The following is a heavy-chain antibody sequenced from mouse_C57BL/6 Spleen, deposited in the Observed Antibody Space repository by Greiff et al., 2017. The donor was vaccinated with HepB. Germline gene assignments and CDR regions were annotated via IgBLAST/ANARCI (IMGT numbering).Heavy chain of an antibody. CDR2: ISYDGSN. J-gene: IGHJ3*01. D-gene: IGHD1-1*01. CDR3: ARGGYYYGSSYEEGFAY. V-gene: IGHV3-6*01. Sequence: DVKLQESGPGLVKPSQSLSLTCSVTGYSITSGYYWNWIRQFPGNKLEWMGYISYDGSNNYNPSLKNRISITRDTSKNQFFLKLNSVTTEDTATYYCARGGYYYGSSYEEGFAYWGQGTLVTVSA. CDR1: GYSITSGYY.